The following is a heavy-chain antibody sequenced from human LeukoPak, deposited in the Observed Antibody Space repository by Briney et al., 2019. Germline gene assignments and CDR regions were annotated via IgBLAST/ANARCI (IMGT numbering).Heavy chain of an antibody. Sequence: ASVKVSCKASGYTFTIYGISWVRQAPGQGLEWMGWISAYNGNTNYAQKLQGRVTMTTDTSTSTAYMELRSLRSDDTAVYCCARGKDLWGYCSGGSCYCFDYWGQGTLVTVSS. D-gene: IGHD2-15*01. CDR3: ARGKDLWGYCSGGSCYCFDY. J-gene: IGHJ4*02. CDR1: GYTFTIYG. V-gene: IGHV1-18*01. CDR2: ISAYNGNT.